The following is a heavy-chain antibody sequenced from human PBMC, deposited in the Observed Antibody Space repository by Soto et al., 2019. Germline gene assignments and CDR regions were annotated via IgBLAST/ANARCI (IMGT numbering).Heavy chain of an antibody. CDR1: GFKFSTFA. CDR3: AKEFDTSGYYSYYYAMDV. CDR2: LGDSGTKT. V-gene: IGHV3-23*01. D-gene: IGHD3-22*01. Sequence: PGGSLRLSXAASGFKFSTFAMNWVRQAPGKGLEWVSSLGDSGTKTYYAASVRGRFIISRDNSKNTVDLQMDSLRAEDTAIYYCAKEFDTSGYYSYYYAMDVWGQGTTVTVSS. J-gene: IGHJ6*02.